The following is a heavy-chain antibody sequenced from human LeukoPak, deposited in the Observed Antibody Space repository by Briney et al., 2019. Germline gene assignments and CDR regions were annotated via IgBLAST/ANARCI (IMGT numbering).Heavy chain of an antibody. CDR1: GGSFSGYY. CDR2: INHSGST. J-gene: IGHJ4*02. Sequence: SETLSLTCAVYGGSFSGYYWSWIRQPPGKGLEWIGEINHSGSTNYNPSLKSRVTISVDTSKNQFSLNLNSVTAADTAVYYCARGASPKDAVFFDYWGQGALITVSS. CDR3: ARGASPKDAVFFDY. V-gene: IGHV4-34*01.